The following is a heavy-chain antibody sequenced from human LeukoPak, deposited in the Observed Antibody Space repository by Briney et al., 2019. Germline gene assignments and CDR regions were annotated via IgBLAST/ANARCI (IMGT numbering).Heavy chain of an antibody. CDR3: ARGTGDSSSWLPNDAFDI. J-gene: IGHJ3*02. V-gene: IGHV4-59*01. CDR2: IYYSGST. Sequence: PSETLSLTCTVSGGSISSYYWGWIRQPPGKGLEWIGYIYYSGSTNYNPSLKSRVTISVDTSKNQFSLKLSSVTAADTAVYYFARGTGDSSSWLPNDAFDIWGQGTMVTVSS. CDR1: GGSISSYY. D-gene: IGHD6-13*01.